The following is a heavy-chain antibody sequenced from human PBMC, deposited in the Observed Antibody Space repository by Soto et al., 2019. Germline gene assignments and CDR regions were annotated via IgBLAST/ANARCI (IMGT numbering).Heavy chain of an antibody. CDR2: IYYSGST. D-gene: IGHD3-3*01. CDR1: GGSISSSSYY. J-gene: IGHJ6*03. CDR3: AGRESGYSNYYYYYYMDV. Sequence: QLQLQESGPGLVKPSETLSLTCTVSGGSISSSSYYWGWIRQPPGKGLEWIGSIYYSGSTYYNPSLKSRVTISVDTSKNQFSLKLSSVTAADTAVYYCAGRESGYSNYYYYYYMDVWGKGTTVTVSS. V-gene: IGHV4-39*01.